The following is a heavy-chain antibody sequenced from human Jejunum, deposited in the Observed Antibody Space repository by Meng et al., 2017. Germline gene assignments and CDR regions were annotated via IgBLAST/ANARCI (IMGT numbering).Heavy chain of an antibody. J-gene: IGHJ4*02. Sequence: QVQAQGPGPGLVSPSESLSLTCACCAGSGGGRSFYWTWIRPPPGKGLEWIGYVFDSGSTKYNPSLSISVTISADTSKNQFCLELSSVTAADTDVYYCATDVYGGGLAYLDYWGQGSLVTVSS. CDR1: AGSGGGRSFY. CDR3: ATDVYGGGLAYLDY. V-gene: IGHV4-61*01. CDR2: VFDSGST. D-gene: IGHD4-23*01.